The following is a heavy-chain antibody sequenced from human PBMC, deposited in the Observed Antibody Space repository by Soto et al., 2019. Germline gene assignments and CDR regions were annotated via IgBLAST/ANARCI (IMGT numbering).Heavy chain of an antibody. V-gene: IGHV5-51*01. CDR1: GYSFTSYW. CDR3: ATKTGYKWNPDAFDI. Sequence: PGESLKISCKGSGYSFTSYWIGWVRQMPGKGLEWMGIIYPGDSDTRYSPSFQGQVTISADKSISTAYLQWSSLKASDTAMYYCATKTGYKWNPDAFDIWGQGTMVTVSS. CDR2: IYPGDSDT. D-gene: IGHD1-20*01. J-gene: IGHJ3*02.